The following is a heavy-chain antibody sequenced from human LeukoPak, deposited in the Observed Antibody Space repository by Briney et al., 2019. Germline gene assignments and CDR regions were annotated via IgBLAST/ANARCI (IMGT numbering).Heavy chain of an antibody. CDR2: ISSSSSTI. Sequence: GGSLRLSCAASGFTFSSYSMNWVRQAPGKGLEWVSYISSSSSTIYYADSVKGRFTISRDNAKNSLYLQMNSLRAEDTAVYYCAREGWTWTFDYWGQGTLVTVSS. V-gene: IGHV3-48*04. CDR3: AREGWTWTFDY. J-gene: IGHJ4*02. D-gene: IGHD3/OR15-3a*01. CDR1: GFTFSSYS.